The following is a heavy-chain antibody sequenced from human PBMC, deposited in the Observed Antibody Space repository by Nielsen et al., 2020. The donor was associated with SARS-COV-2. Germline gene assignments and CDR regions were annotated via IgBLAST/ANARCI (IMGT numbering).Heavy chain of an antibody. CDR1: GYSFISYW. V-gene: IGHV5-51*01. J-gene: IGHJ4*02. Sequence: GEPLKISCKGSGYSFISYWIGWVRQVPGKGLEWMGIIYPGDSDTRYSPSFQGQVTISADKSINTAYLQWSSLKASDTAMYYCARKDYGDTIRYFDYWGQGTLVTVSS. CDR2: IYPGDSDT. CDR3: ARKDYGDTIRYFDY. D-gene: IGHD4-17*01.